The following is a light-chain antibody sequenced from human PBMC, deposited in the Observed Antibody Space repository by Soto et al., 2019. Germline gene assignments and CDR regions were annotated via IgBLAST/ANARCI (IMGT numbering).Light chain of an antibody. CDR3: QQYGSFP. CDR1: QSVSSSY. V-gene: IGKV3-20*01. CDR2: GAS. Sequence: EIVLTQSPGTLSLSPGERATLSCRASQSVSSSYLAWYQQKPGQAPRLLIYGASSRATGIPDRFSGSGSGTDFTLTISRLEPEDFAVYYCQQYGSFPFGGGTKVDIK. J-gene: IGKJ4*01.